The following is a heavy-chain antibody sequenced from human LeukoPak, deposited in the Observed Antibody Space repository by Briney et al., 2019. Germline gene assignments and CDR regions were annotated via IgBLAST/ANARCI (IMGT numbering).Heavy chain of an antibody. D-gene: IGHD5-24*01. CDR3: ARRDGYNRAFDY. CDR1: GYSINSGYY. V-gene: IGHV4-38-2*02. J-gene: IGHJ4*02. CDR2: IYHSGT. Sequence: SETLSLTCTVSGYSINSGYYWRWIRQPPGKGLEWIGSIYHSGTYYNPSLKSRVTISMDTSKNQFSLKVSSVTAADTAVYYCARRDGYNRAFDYWGQGTLVTVSS.